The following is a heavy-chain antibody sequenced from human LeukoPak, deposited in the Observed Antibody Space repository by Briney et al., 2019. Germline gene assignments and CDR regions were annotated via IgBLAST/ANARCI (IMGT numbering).Heavy chain of an antibody. J-gene: IGHJ5*02. Sequence: ASVNVSCTASGYTFTSYGISWVRQAPGQGLEWMGWISAYNGNTNYAQKLQGRVTVTTDTSTSTAYMELSSLRSDDTAVYYCAREKSRGYSYGRTNWFDPWGQGTLVTVSS. CDR2: ISAYNGNT. CDR1: GYTFTSYG. D-gene: IGHD5-18*01. V-gene: IGHV1-18*04. CDR3: AREKSRGYSYGRTNWFDP.